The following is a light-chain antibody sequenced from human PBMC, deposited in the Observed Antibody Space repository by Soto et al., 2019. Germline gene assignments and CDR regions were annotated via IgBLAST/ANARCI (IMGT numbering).Light chain of an antibody. V-gene: IGKV1-5*01. Sequence: DIQMTQSPSTLSASVGDRVTITCRASQSISTWLAWYQQRLGEAPRLLIYDASSLESGVPSRFSGSGYGTDFTLTISSLQPDDLATYYCQQYNSYSSLTFGGGTKVDI. CDR3: QQYNSYSSLT. CDR1: QSISTW. CDR2: DAS. J-gene: IGKJ4*01.